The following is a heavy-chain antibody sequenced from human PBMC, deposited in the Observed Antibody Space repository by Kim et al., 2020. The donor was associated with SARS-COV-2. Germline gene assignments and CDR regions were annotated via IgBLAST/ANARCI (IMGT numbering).Heavy chain of an antibody. Sequence: GGSLRLSCAASGFTFSSYGMHWVRQAPGKGLEWVAVISYDGSNKYYADSVKGRFTISRDNSKNTLYLQMNSLRAEDTAVYYCAKVGGYDWGSFDYWGQGTLVTVSS. CDR3: AKVGGYDWGSFDY. CDR1: GFTFSSYG. J-gene: IGHJ4*02. V-gene: IGHV3-30*18. CDR2: ISYDGSNK. D-gene: IGHD5-12*01.